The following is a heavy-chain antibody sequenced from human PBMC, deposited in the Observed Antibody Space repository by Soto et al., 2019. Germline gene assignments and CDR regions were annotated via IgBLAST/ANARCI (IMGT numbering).Heavy chain of an antibody. CDR1: GFTFSDYY. J-gene: IGHJ6*02. CDR3: AGEYSSSRVYGMDV. V-gene: IGHV3-11*01. D-gene: IGHD6-6*01. Sequence: GGSLRLSCAASGFTFSDYYMSWIRQAPGKGLEWVSYISSSGSTIYYADSVKGRFTISRDNAKNSLYLQMNSLRAEDTAVYYCAGEYSSSRVYGMDVRGQGTTVTVSS. CDR2: ISSSGSTI.